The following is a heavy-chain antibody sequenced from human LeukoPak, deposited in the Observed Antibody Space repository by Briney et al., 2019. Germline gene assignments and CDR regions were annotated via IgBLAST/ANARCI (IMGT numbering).Heavy chain of an antibody. J-gene: IGHJ4*02. CDR3: GRGYSDWFG. V-gene: IGHV3-7*01. CDR2: INLDGSET. Sequence: PGGSLRLSCAASGFTFSNYWMTWVRQGPGEGLEWLANINLDGSETHFVDSVKGRFTISRDNAKNSLSLQMSGLRVDDTAVYYLGRGYSDWFGWGQGTQVTVSS. CDR1: GFTFSNYW. D-gene: IGHD3-9*01.